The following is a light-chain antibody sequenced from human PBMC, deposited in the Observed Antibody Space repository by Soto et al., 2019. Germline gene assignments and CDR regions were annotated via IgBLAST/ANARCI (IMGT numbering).Light chain of an antibody. J-gene: IGKJ1*01. CDR1: QSVLDSSTNMNY. Sequence: IVMTQTPDSLAVSLGERATINCKSSQSVLDSSTNMNYLAWYQQKPGQPPKLLISWASTRQSGVPDRFSGSGSVTDFTLNISSLQPEDVAVYYSQPSYATAPLFGQGTKVAIK. CDR2: WAS. CDR3: QPSYATAPL. V-gene: IGKV4-1*01.